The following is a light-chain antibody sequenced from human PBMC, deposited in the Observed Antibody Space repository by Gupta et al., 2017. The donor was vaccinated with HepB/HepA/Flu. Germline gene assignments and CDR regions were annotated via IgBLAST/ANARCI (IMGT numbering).Light chain of an antibody. Sequence: DIQMTQSPSSVSASIGDTVTITCRASQNIAMYLNWYHQKSGEVPKLLIYAASNLQNGVPSRFSGSGSGTLFTLTIRSLTPEDIGTYDCQQSHRRPRAFGGGTKVQI. CDR2: AAS. J-gene: IGKJ4*01. CDR3: QQSHRRPRA. CDR1: QNIAMY. V-gene: IGKV1-39*01.